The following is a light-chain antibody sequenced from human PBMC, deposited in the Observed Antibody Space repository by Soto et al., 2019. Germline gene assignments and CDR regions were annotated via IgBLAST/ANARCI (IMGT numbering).Light chain of an antibody. CDR3: QSYDSSLSGSYV. J-gene: IGLJ1*01. V-gene: IGLV1-40*01. Sequence: QSVLTQPPSVSGAPGQRVTISCTGSSSNIGAGYDVHGYQQLPGTAPKLLIYGNSNRPSGVPDRFSGSKSVTSASLAITGLQAEDEADYYCQSYDSSLSGSYVFGTGTKVTVL. CDR2: GNS. CDR1: SSNIGAGYD.